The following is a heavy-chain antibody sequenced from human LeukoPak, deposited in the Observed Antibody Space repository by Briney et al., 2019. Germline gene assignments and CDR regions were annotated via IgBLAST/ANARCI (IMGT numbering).Heavy chain of an antibody. CDR2: IIPILGIA. Sequence: ASVKVSFKASGYIFTSYHMHWVRQAPGQGLEWMGRIIPILGIANYAQKFQGRVTITADKSTSTAYMELSSLRSEDTAVYYCARKSTLDVWGQGTTVTVSS. J-gene: IGHJ6*02. CDR3: ARKSTLDV. V-gene: IGHV1-69*02. CDR1: GYIFTSYH.